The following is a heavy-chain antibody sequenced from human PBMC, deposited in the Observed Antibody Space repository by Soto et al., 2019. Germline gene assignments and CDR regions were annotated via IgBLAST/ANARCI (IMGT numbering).Heavy chain of an antibody. V-gene: IGHV3-33*01. CDR1: GFSFSTYG. J-gene: IGHJ4*02. Sequence: QVQLVESGGGVVQPGRSLRLSCAASGFSFSTYGMHWVRQAPGMGLEWVAVIWYDGSRKDYVDSVKGRFTISRDNSKSILYLQMNRLRVEDTAVYYCARAVGPFDYWGQGTLVTVSS. CDR2: IWYDGSRK. CDR3: ARAVGPFDY. D-gene: IGHD1-26*01.